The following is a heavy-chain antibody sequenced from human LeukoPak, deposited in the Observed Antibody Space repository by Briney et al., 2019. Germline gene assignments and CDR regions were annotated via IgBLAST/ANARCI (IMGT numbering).Heavy chain of an antibody. V-gene: IGHV5-51*01. CDR3: ARERWGNLDF. D-gene: IGHD4-23*01. CDR1: GYYFTTYW. CDR2: INPGNSDT. J-gene: IGHJ4*02. Sequence: GESLKISCEGSGYYFTTYWIAWVRQMPGKGLEWMAMINPGNSDTRYSPSFQGQVTISADKSITTTYLQWSSLKASDTAMYYCARERWGNLDFWGQGTLVTVSS.